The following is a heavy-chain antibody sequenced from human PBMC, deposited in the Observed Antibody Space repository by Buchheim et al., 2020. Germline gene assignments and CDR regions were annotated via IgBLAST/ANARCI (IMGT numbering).Heavy chain of an antibody. CDR3: ARDGSNSGDPPPDY. CDR1: GFTFSSYG. Sequence: QVQLVESGGGVVQPGRSLRLSCAASGFTFSSYGMHWVRQAPGKGLEWVAVIWYDGSNKYYADSVKGRFTISRDNSKNTLYLQMNSLRAEDTAVYYCARDGSNSGDPPPDYWGQGTL. V-gene: IGHV3-33*01. D-gene: IGHD6-25*01. CDR2: IWYDGSNK. J-gene: IGHJ4*02.